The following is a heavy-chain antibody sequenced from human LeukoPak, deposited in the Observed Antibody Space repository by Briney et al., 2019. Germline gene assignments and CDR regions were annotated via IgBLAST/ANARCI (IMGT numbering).Heavy chain of an antibody. D-gene: IGHD1-26*01. V-gene: IGHV3-73*01. J-gene: IGHJ3*02. Sequence: GGSLRLSCAASGFTFSGSAMHWVRQASGKGLEWVGRIRTKANTYATAYAALVKGRFTISRDDSNNTAYLQMNSLETEDTAVYFCTRYGGGDYYDAFDIWGQGTMVTVSS. CDR3: TRYGGGDYYDAFDI. CDR1: GFTFSGSA. CDR2: IRTKANTYAT.